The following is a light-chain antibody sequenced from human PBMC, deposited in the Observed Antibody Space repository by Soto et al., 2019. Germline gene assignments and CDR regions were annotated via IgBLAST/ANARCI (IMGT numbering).Light chain of an antibody. CDR1: SSDVGGYNY. J-gene: IGLJ2*01. Sequence: QSALTQPASVSGSPGQSITISCTGTSSDVGGYNYVSWYQQHPGKAPKLMIYDVSNRPSGVSNRFSGSKSGNTASLTISGLQAEDEAYYYCSSYTSSSTLVVFGGGTKRTVL. V-gene: IGLV2-14*01. CDR3: SSYTSSSTLVV. CDR2: DVS.